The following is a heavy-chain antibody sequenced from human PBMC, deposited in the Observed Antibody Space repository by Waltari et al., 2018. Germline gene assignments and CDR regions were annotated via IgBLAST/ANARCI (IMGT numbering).Heavy chain of an antibody. CDR1: GGTFSSYA. Sequence: QVQLVQSGAEVKKPGSSVKVSCKASGGTFSSYAISWVRQAPGQGLEWMGGIIPIFGTANYAQKFQGRVTITADESTSTAYMELSSLRSEDTAVYCCARGASSSWLGGYYYYMDVWGKGTTVTVSS. CDR2: IIPIFGTA. V-gene: IGHV1-69*12. J-gene: IGHJ6*03. D-gene: IGHD6-13*01. CDR3: ARGASSSWLGGYYYYMDV.